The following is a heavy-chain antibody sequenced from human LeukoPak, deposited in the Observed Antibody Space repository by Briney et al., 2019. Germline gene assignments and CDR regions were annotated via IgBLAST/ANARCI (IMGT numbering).Heavy chain of an antibody. Sequence: ASVKVSCKASGYTFTSYGISWVRQAPGQGLEWMGWISAYNGNTNYAQKLQGRVTMTTDTSTSTAYMELRSLRSDDTAVYYCARDLSRITGTNWFDPWGRGTLITVSS. CDR2: ISAYNGNT. CDR1: GYTFTSYG. CDR3: ARDLSRITGTNWFDP. D-gene: IGHD1-20*01. J-gene: IGHJ5*02. V-gene: IGHV1-18*01.